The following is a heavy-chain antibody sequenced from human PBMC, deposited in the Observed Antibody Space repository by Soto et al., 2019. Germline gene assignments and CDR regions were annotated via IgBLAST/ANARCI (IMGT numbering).Heavy chain of an antibody. CDR3: ARAETPNAEFDY. D-gene: IGHD2-15*01. CDR1: GFTVSSNY. V-gene: IGHV3-66*01. CDR2: IYSGGST. J-gene: IGHJ4*02. Sequence: GGSLRLSCAASGFTVSSNYMSWVRQAPGKGLEWVSVIYSGGSTYYADSVKGRFTISRDNSKNTLYLQMNSLRAEDTAVYYCARAETPNAEFDYWGQGTLVTVSS.